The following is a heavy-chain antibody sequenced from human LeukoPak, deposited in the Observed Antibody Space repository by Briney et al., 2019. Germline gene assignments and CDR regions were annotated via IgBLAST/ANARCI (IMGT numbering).Heavy chain of an antibody. V-gene: IGHV4-34*01. D-gene: IGHD3-16*02. CDR2: INHNRVT. J-gene: IGHJ3*02. CDR3: ARGRDVKYYDYDWGKDRYTHVFDM. Sequence: SETLSLTCAVYDGSFTGYYWSWIRQPPGKGLEWIGDINHNRVTNYSPSLKSRVTIPLDTSKNQFSLKLGSVTAADTAVYYCARGRDVKYYDYDWGKDRYTHVFDMWFRGTMVIVSS. CDR1: DGSFTGYY.